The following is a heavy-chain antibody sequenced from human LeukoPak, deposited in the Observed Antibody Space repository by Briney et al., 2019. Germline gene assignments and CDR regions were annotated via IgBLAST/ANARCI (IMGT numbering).Heavy chain of an antibody. CDR3: AREFSVVVPAAIRYYYYGMDV. CDR2: ISSSSSYI. V-gene: IGHV3-21*01. Sequence: PGGSLRLSCAASGFTFSSYWMHWVRQAPGKGLEWVSSISSSSSYIYYADSVKGRFTISRDNAKNSLYLQMNSLRAEDTAVYYCAREFSVVVPAAIRYYYYGMDVWGKGTTVTVSS. D-gene: IGHD2-2*02. J-gene: IGHJ6*04. CDR1: GFTFSSYW.